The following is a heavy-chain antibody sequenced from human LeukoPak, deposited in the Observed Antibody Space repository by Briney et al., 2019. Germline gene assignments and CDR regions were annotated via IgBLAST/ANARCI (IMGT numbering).Heavy chain of an antibody. D-gene: IGHD3-22*01. Sequence: SVEVSCKASGGTFSSYAISWVRQAPGQGLEWMGRIIPIFGIANYAQKFQGRVTITADKSTSTAYMELSSLRSEDTAVYYCARSPTDSSGYPNPLFDIWGQGTMVTVSS. J-gene: IGHJ3*02. V-gene: IGHV1-69*04. CDR1: GGTFSSYA. CDR2: IIPIFGIA. CDR3: ARSPTDSSGYPNPLFDI.